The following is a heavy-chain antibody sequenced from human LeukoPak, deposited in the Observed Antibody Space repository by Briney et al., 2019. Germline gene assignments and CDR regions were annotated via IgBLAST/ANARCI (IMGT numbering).Heavy chain of an antibody. CDR2: IYYSGST. Sequence: SETLSLTCTVSGGSISSGGYYWSWIRQHPGKGLEWIGYIYYSGSTYYNPSLKSRVTISVDTSKNQFSLKLSSVTAADTAVYYCAMYCSSTSCYQAVFDPWGQGTLVTVSS. J-gene: IGHJ5*02. D-gene: IGHD2-2*01. V-gene: IGHV4-31*03. CDR1: GGSISSGGYY. CDR3: AMYCSSTSCYQAVFDP.